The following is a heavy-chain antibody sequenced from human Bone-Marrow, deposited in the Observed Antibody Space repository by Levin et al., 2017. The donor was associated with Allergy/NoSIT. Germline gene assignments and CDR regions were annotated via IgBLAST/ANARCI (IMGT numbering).Heavy chain of an antibody. CDR3: ARPRHGRDGYNSAVAY. CDR1: GFTFSSYA. V-gene: IGHV3-30*04. D-gene: IGHD5-24*01. Sequence: GESLKISCAASGFTFSSYAMHWVRQAPGKGLEWVAVISYDGSNKYYADSVKGRFTISRDNSKNTLYLQMNSLRAEDTAVYYCARPRHGRDGYNSAVAYWGQGTLVTVSS. J-gene: IGHJ4*02. CDR2: ISYDGSNK.